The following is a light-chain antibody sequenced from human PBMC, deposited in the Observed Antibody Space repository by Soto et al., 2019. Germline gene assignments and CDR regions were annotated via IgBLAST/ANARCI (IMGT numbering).Light chain of an antibody. Sequence: DIQLTQTPSSLSASVGDRITITCRASQSVSQWLAWNQQKPGKAPKLLIQKASTLATDVPSRFSGSGSGTDFTLTISSLQPDDFATYYCQQYYTYWTFGQGSKADIK. V-gene: IGKV1-5*03. CDR3: QQYYTYWT. CDR1: QSVSQW. J-gene: IGKJ1*01. CDR2: KAS.